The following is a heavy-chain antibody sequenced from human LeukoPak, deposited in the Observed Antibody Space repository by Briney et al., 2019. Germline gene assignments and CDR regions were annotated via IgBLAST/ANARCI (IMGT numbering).Heavy chain of an antibody. CDR3: ARDMSRYYYDSSGYFDY. J-gene: IGHJ4*02. CDR1: GFTFSDYY. V-gene: IGHV3-11*04. D-gene: IGHD3-22*01. CDR2: ISSSGSTI. Sequence: GGSLRLSCASSGFTFSDYYMSWIRQAPGKGLEWVSYISSSGSTIYYADSVKGRFTISRDNAKNSLYLQMNSLRAEDTAVYYCARDMSRYYYDSSGYFDYWGQGTLVTVSS.